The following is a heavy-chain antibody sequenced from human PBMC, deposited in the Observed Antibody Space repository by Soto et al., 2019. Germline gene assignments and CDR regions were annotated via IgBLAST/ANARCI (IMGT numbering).Heavy chain of an antibody. Sequence: QVQLVQSGAAVKKPGSSVKVSCKASGGGFNSYAFSWVRQAPGQGLEWMGALIPSFGTANYAQKFQGRVTISADESTTTVYMDLSSLTTEDTAMYFCARAGDCSGGSCYSFILDYWGQGTQVTVSS. CDR2: LIPSFGTA. J-gene: IGHJ4*02. D-gene: IGHD2-15*01. V-gene: IGHV1-69*01. CDR3: ARAGDCSGGSCYSFILDY. CDR1: GGGFNSYA.